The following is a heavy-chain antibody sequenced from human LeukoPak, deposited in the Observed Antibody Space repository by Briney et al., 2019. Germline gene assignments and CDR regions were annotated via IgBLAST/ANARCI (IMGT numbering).Heavy chain of an antibody. CDR1: GGSISTYY. D-gene: IGHD2-2*01. Sequence: PSETLSATCTVSGGSISTYYWSWIRQPAGKGLEWIGRIHSSGTTHYNPSLRSRVTLSIDTSKNQFSLKLSSVTAADTAVYYCGRLNLPAVSGAFDYWGQGTLVTASS. CDR2: IHSSGTT. V-gene: IGHV4-4*07. CDR3: GRLNLPAVSGAFDY. J-gene: IGHJ4*02.